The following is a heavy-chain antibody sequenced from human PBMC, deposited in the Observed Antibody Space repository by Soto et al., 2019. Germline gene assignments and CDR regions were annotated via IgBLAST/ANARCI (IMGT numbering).Heavy chain of an antibody. Sequence: PGESLKISCKGSGCSFISYWIGWVRQMPGKGLEWMGIIYPGDSDTRYSPSFQGQVTISADKSISTAYLQWSSLKASDTAMYYCARRGSSGYSRRHYYGMDVWGQGTTVTVSS. CDR3: ARRGSSGYSRRHYYGMDV. CDR2: IYPGDSDT. V-gene: IGHV5-51*01. J-gene: IGHJ6*02. D-gene: IGHD3-22*01. CDR1: GCSFISYW.